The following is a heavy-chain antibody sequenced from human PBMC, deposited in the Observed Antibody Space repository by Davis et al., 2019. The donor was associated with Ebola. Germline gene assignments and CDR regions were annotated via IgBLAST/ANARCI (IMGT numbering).Heavy chain of an antibody. V-gene: IGHV3-21*01. CDR3: ARQTPMLGLDV. D-gene: IGHD5-18*01. CDR1: GFTFSSYS. CDR2: ISSSSSYI. Sequence: GESLKISCAASGFTFSSYSMNWVRQAPGKGLEWVSSISSSSSYIFYADSVKGRFTISRDNAKNSLYLQMNSLRAEDTAVYYCARQTPMLGLDVWGKGTTVTVSS. J-gene: IGHJ6*04.